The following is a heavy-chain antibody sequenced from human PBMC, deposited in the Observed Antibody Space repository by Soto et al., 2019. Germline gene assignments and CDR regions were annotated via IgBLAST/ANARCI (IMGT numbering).Heavy chain of an antibody. CDR1: GGSIRSGSYN. D-gene: IGHD3-22*01. CDR2: IYYSGRT. Sequence: SETLSLTCTVSGGSIRSGSYNWGWVRQPPGKGLEWIGSIYYSGRTFYNPSLKSRVSISVDTSKNHFSLDLSSVTAADTAVYYCARAQYYFDSSAYPPRGTFDPWGQGTLVTVSS. CDR3: ARAQYYFDSSAYPPRGTFDP. V-gene: IGHV4-39*07. J-gene: IGHJ5*02.